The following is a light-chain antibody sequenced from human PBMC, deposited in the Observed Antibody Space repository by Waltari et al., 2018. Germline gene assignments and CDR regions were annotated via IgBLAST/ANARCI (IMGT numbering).Light chain of an antibody. J-gene: IGLJ1*01. Sequence: SYVVTQPPSVSVAPGEPATIPCGGDNIATYSVHWYQQKAGQAPVLVIFYDRGRPSGIPDGVSGSNSGNAATLTISRVEAGDEARYYCHVWHPHVDPGVFGTGTEVTVL. V-gene: IGLV3-21*04. CDR3: HVWHPHVDPGV. CDR2: YDR. CDR1: NIATYS.